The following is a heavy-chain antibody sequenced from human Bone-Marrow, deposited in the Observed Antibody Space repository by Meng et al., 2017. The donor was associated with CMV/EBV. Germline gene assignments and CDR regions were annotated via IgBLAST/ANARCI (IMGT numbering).Heavy chain of an antibody. D-gene: IGHD7-27*01. CDR1: GGSFSGYH. J-gene: IGHJ4*02. Sequence: SETLSLTCAVYGGSFSGYHWNWIRQPPGKGLEWIGEINHSGSTNYNPSLKSRVTISVDTSKNQFSLKLSSVTAADTAVYYCARDVRGRTGDSWGQGTLVTVSS. V-gene: IGHV4-34*01. CDR3: ARDVRGRTGDS. CDR2: INHSGST.